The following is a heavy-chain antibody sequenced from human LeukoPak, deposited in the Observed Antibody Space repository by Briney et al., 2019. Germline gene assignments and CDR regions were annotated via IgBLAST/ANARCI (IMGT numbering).Heavy chain of an antibody. D-gene: IGHD4-17*01. J-gene: IGHJ4*02. V-gene: IGHV3-30*02. CDR2: IQYDGSRK. Sequence: GGSLRLSCATSGFTFSTSDMHWVRQAPGKGLEWVSFIQYDGSRKNYVDSVKGRFTISRDNSKNTLYLQMFSLRPEDTAVYYCATYPTTVNYWGQGTLVTVSS. CDR3: ATYPTTVNY. CDR1: GFTFSTSD.